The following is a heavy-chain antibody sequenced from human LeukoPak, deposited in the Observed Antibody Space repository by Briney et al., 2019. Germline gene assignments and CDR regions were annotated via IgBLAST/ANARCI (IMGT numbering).Heavy chain of an antibody. Sequence: PSETLSLTCTVSGGSISANYWIGMRQSGGKGLVYIGRIYSSGSTNYNPSLKSRVTMSVDTSKNQYSLKLSSVTAADTAVYYCARGHCSSTYCYSTVRGYYYYMDVWGKGITVTVSS. CDR1: GGSISANY. J-gene: IGHJ6*03. CDR3: ARGHCSSTYCYSTVRGYYYYMDV. V-gene: IGHV4-4*07. CDR2: IYSSGST. D-gene: IGHD2-2*02.